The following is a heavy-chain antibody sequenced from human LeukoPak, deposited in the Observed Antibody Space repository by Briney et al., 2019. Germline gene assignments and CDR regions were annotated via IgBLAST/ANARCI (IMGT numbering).Heavy chain of an antibody. CDR1: GGSISSGGYY. CDR2: IYHSGST. V-gene: IGHV4-30-2*01. CDR3: ARVSTTSYYMDV. J-gene: IGHJ6*03. D-gene: IGHD2/OR15-2a*01. Sequence: SETLSLTCTVSGGSISSGGYYWSWIRQPPGKGLEWIGYIYHSGSTYYNPSLKSRVTISVGRSKNQFSLKLSSVTAADTAVYYCARVSTTSYYMDVWGKGTTVTVSS.